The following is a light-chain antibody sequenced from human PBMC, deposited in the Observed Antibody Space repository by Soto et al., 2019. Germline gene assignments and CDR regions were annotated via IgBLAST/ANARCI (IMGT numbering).Light chain of an antibody. J-gene: IGLJ3*02. CDR3: QTWGTGNWV. CDR1: SGHSSYA. CDR2: LNSDGSH. Sequence: QSVLTQSPSASASLGASVKLTCTLSSGHSSYAIAWHQQQPEKGPRFLMTLNSDGSHTKGDGIPDRFSGSISGAERYLTISSLQSEDEADYYCQTWGTGNWVFGGGTKVTVL. V-gene: IGLV4-69*01.